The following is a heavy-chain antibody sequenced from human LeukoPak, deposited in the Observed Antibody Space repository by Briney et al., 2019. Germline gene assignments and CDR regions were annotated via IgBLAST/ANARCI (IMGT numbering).Heavy chain of an antibody. CDR3: ARLLRWVYYFDS. CDR1: GGSISSNGYY. Sequence: SETLSLTCTVSGGSISSNGYYWDWIRQPPGKGLEWIGSIYYSGSTYYNPSLTSRVTISVDTSMNQFSLKLSSVTAADTAVYYCARLLRWVYYFDSWGQGTLVTVSS. V-gene: IGHV4-39*01. J-gene: IGHJ4*02. CDR2: IYYSGST. D-gene: IGHD2-21*01.